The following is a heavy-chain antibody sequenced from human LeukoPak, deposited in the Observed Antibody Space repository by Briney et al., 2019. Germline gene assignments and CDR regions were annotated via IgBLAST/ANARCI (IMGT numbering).Heavy chain of an antibody. CDR3: ARGHLITMVRGVILYCQH. J-gene: IGHJ1*01. Sequence: SETLSLACAVYGGFFSGYYWRCIRQPPEKVLEWIGEINHSGSTNYDPSHKSRVTISVDTSKNQFSLKLSSVTPADTAVYYCARGHLITMVRGVILYCQHWGQGTLVTVSS. CDR2: INHSGST. CDR1: GGFFSGYY. D-gene: IGHD3-10*01. V-gene: IGHV4-34*01.